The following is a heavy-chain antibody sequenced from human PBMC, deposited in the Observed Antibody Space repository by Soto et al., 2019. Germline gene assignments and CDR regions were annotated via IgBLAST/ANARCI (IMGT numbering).Heavy chain of an antibody. CDR3: ARGYYDSSGYYYEGLDY. D-gene: IGHD3-22*01. Sequence: SETLSLTCTVSGGSISSYYWSWIRQPPGKGLEWIGYIYYSGSTNYNPSLKSRVTISVDTSKNQFSLKLSSVTAADTAVYYCARGYYDSSGYYYEGLDYWGQGTLVTVSS. CDR2: IYYSGST. CDR1: GGSISSYY. V-gene: IGHV4-59*01. J-gene: IGHJ4*02.